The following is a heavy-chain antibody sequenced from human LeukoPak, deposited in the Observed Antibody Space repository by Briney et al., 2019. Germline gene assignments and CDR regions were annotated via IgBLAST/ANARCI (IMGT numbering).Heavy chain of an antibody. D-gene: IGHD2-15*01. CDR3: ASRLERYCSGGSCYPEDY. J-gene: IGHJ4*02. CDR2: IIPIFGTA. Sequence: ALVKVSCKASGGTFSSYVISWVRQAPGQGLEWMGGIIPIFGTANYAQKFQGRVTITADESTSTAYMELSSLRSEDTAVYYCASRLERYCSGGSCYPEDYWGQGTLVTVSS. CDR1: GGTFSSYV. V-gene: IGHV1-69*13.